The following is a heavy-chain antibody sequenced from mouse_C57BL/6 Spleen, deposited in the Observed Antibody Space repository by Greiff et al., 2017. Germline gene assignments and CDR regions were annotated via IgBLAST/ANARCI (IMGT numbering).Heavy chain of an antibody. V-gene: IGHV5-12*01. CDR1: GFTFSDYY. J-gene: IGHJ2*01. D-gene: IGHD4-1*01. Sequence: EVQGVESGGGLVQPGGSLKLSCAASGFTFSDYYMYWVRQTPEKRLEWVAYISHGGGSTYYPDTVKGRFTISRDNAKNTLYLQMSRLKSEATAMYYCARQGTGTGGFDYWGQGTTLTVSS. CDR2: ISHGGGST. CDR3: ARQGTGTGGFDY.